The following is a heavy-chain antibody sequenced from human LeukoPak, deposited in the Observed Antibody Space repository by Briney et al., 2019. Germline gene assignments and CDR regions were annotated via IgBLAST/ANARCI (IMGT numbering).Heavy chain of an antibody. CDR2: IYSGGST. CDR3: ARDLPPDNGYDFWEYGNYGMDV. J-gene: IGHJ6*02. D-gene: IGHD3-3*01. CDR1: GFTVSSNY. V-gene: IGHV3-53*05. Sequence: PGGSLRLSCAASGFTVSSNYMSWVRQAPGKGLEWVSVIYSGGSTYYADSVKGRFTISRDNSKNTLYLQMNSLRAEDTAVYYCARDLPPDNGYDFWEYGNYGMDVWGQGTTVTVSS.